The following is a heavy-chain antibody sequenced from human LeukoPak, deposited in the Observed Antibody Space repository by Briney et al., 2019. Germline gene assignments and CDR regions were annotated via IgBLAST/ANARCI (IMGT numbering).Heavy chain of an antibody. CDR2: IYYSGST. CDR3: ARAPGATDLGGWFDP. D-gene: IGHD1-26*01. J-gene: IGHJ5*02. Sequence: SQTLSLTCTVSGGSISSGDYYWSWIRQPPGKGLEWIGYIYYSGSTYYNPSLKSRVTISVDTSKNQFSPKLSSVTAADTAVYYCARAPGATDLGGWFDPWGQGTLVTVSS. CDR1: GGSISSGDYY. V-gene: IGHV4-30-4*01.